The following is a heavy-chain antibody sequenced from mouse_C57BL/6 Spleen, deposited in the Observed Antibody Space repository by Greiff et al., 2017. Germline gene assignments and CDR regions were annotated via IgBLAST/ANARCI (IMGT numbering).Heavy chain of an antibody. J-gene: IGHJ1*03. D-gene: IGHD1-1*01. V-gene: IGHV1-69*01. CDR3: ARSFITTAKEYFDV. Sequence: QVQLQQPGAELVMPGASVKLSCKASGYTFTSYWMHWVKQRPGQGLEWIGEIDPSDSYTNYNQKFKGKSTLTVDKSSSTAYMQLSSLTSEDSAVYYCARSFITTAKEYFDVWGTGTTVTVSS. CDR2: IDPSDSYT. CDR1: GYTFTSYW.